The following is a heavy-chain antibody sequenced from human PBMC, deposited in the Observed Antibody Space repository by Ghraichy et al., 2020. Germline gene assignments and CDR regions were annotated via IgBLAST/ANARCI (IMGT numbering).Heavy chain of an antibody. D-gene: IGHD2-21*01. V-gene: IGHV4-34*01. CDR1: GGSFSGYY. CDR3: ARLRPSILWWLIDY. CDR2: INHSGST. J-gene: IGHJ4*02. Sequence: SETLSLTCAVYGGSFSGYYWSWIRQPPGKGLEWIGEINHSGSTNYNPSLKSRVTISVDTSKNQFSLKLSSVTAADTAVYYCARLRPSILWWLIDYWGQGTLVTVSS.